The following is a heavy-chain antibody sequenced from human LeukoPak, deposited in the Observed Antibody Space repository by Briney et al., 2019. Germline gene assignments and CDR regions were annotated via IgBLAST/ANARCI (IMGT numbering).Heavy chain of an antibody. J-gene: IGHJ3*02. CDR1: GFTFDDYA. V-gene: IGHV3-9*01. CDR2: ISWNSGSI. CDR3: AKDIYDFWSGRDGAFDI. Sequence: SLRLSCAASGFTFDDYAMHWVRQAPGKGLEWVSGISWNSGSIGYADSVKGRFTIPRDNAKNSLYLQMNSLRAEDTALYYCAKDIYDFWSGRDGAFDIWGQGTMVTVSS. D-gene: IGHD3-3*01.